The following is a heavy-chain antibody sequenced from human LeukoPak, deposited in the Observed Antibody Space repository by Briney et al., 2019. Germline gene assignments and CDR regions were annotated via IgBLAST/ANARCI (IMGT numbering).Heavy chain of an antibody. CDR2: ISTYNGDT. CDR3: ARDEDYGISVNVDY. V-gene: IGHV1-18*01. CDR1: GYSFVLYG. J-gene: IGHJ4*02. Sequence: ASVKVSCKASGYSFVLYGISWVRQAPGQGPEWMGWISTYNGDTKYAQKFQGRVTMTTDTSTSTAYMELRSLRSDDTAVYYCARDEDYGISVNVDYWGQGTLVTVSS. D-gene: IGHD4-17*01.